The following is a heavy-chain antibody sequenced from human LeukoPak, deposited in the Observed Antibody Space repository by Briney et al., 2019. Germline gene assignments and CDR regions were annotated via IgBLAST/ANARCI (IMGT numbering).Heavy chain of an antibody. V-gene: IGHV4-34*01. J-gene: IGHJ4*02. Sequence: PSETLSLTCAVYGGSFTDYYWSWIRQPPGKGLEWIGEVNHNGGTNYNLSLKSRVTISMDTSKNQFSLKLTSVTAADTAIYYCARVASSGYLAYWGQGTLVTVSS. D-gene: IGHD3-22*01. CDR2: VNHNGGT. CDR3: ARVASSGYLAY. CDR1: GGSFTDYY.